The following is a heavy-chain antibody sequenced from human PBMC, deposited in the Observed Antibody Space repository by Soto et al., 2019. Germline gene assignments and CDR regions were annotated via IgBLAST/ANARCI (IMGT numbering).Heavy chain of an antibody. D-gene: IGHD2-15*01. Sequence: GGSLRLSCAASGFTFSSYGMHWVRQAPGKGLEWVAVISYDGSNKYYADSVKGRFTISRDNSKNTLYLQMNSLRAEDTAVYYCAKDEGYCSGGSCYPDTYYFDYWGQGTLVTVSS. CDR2: ISYDGSNK. CDR3: AKDEGYCSGGSCYPDTYYFDY. V-gene: IGHV3-30*18. J-gene: IGHJ4*02. CDR1: GFTFSSYG.